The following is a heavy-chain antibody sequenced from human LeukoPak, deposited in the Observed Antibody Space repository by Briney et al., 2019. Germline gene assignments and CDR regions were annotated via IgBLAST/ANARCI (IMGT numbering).Heavy chain of an antibody. CDR1: GGTFSSYA. CDR3: AGDQAVAGTTSYFDY. D-gene: IGHD6-19*01. J-gene: IGHJ4*02. Sequence: GSSVKVSCKASGGTFSSYAISWVRQAPEQGLEWMGWISAYNGNTNYAQKLQGRVTMTTDTSTSTAYMELRSLRSDDTAVYYCAGDQAVAGTTSYFDYWGQGTLVTVSS. CDR2: ISAYNGNT. V-gene: IGHV1-18*01.